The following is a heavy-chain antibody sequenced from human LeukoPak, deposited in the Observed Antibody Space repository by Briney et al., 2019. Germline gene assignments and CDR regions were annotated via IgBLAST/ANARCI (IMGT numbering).Heavy chain of an antibody. V-gene: IGHV4-59*08. Sequence: PSETLSLTCTVSGGSISSYYWGWIRQPPGKGLEWIGYIYYSGSTNYNPSLKSRVTISVDTSKNQFSLKLSSVTAADTAVYYCARLVDTAMVLLFDYWGQGTLVTVSS. CDR3: ARLVDTAMVLLFDY. CDR1: GGSISSYY. J-gene: IGHJ4*02. CDR2: IYYSGST. D-gene: IGHD5-18*01.